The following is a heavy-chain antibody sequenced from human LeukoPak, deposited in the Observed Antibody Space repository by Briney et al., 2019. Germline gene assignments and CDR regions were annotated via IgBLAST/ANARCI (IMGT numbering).Heavy chain of an antibody. J-gene: IGHJ3*02. CDR1: GASISSYY. V-gene: IGHV4-4*07. D-gene: IGHD3-22*01. CDR3: ARYLVVLDAFDI. CDR2: FHSTGNA. Sequence: SETLSLTCTVSGASISSYYWSWIRQPAGKGLEWIGRFHSTGNANYNPSPETRVTMSVDTSKKSQLSLKLRSVTAADTALYYCARYLVVLDAFDIWGQGTVVTVSS.